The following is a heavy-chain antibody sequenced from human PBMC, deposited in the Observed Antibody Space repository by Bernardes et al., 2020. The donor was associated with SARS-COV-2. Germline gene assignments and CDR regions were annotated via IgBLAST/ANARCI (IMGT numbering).Heavy chain of an antibody. CDR2: INPNTGDT. J-gene: IGHJ6*02. CDR1: GYTFTAYY. D-gene: IGHD3-3*01. CDR3: ARGLVHDLWSDYYSGMDYYSGLDA. V-gene: IGHV1-2*02. Sequence: ASVKVSCKASGYTFTAYYIHWVRQAPGQGLEWMGWINPNTGDTYYAQKFQGRFTMTRDTSISTAYVELSRLNFDDTAVFFCARGLVHDLWSDYYSGMDYYSGLDAWGQGTTVSVS.